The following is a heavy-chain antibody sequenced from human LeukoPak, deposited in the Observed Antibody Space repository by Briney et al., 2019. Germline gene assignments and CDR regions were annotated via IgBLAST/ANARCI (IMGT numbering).Heavy chain of an antibody. CDR1: GFTFSSYE. CDR3: ARPTYSGWAPYFYYGMDV. CDR2: ISSSGSTI. V-gene: IGHV3-48*03. D-gene: IGHD6-19*01. J-gene: IGHJ6*02. Sequence: GGSLRLSCAASGFTFSSYEMNWVRQAPGKGLEWASYISSSGSTIYYADSVKGRFTISRDNAKNSLYLQMNSLRAEDTAVYYCARPTYSGWAPYFYYGMDVWGQGTTVTVSS.